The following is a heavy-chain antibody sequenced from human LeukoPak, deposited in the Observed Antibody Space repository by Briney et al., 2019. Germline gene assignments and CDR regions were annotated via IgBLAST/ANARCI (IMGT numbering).Heavy chain of an antibody. CDR1: GGSISSGSYY. J-gene: IGHJ4*02. V-gene: IGHV4-61*02. Sequence: PSETLSLTFTVSGGSISSGSYYWSWIRQPAGKGLEWIGRIYTSGSTNYNPSLKSRVTISVDTSKNQFSLKLSSVTAADTAVYYCARGSTVVTPGVYFDYWGQGTLVTVSS. D-gene: IGHD4-23*01. CDR2: IYTSGST. CDR3: ARGSTVVTPGVYFDY.